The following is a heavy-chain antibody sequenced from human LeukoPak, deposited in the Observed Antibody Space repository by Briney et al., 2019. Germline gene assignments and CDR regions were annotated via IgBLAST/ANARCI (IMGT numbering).Heavy chain of an antibody. D-gene: IGHD2-2*01. J-gene: IGHJ4*02. CDR3: ARESRTVVPAATIGFGLGDY. CDR1: GGTFSSYA. V-gene: IGHV1-69*04. CDR2: IIPILGIA. Sequence: SVKVSCKASGGTFSSYAISWVRQPPGQGLEWMGRIIPILGIANYAQKFQGRVTITADKSTSTAYMELSSLRSEDTAVYYCARESRTVVPAATIGFGLGDYWGQGTLVTVSS.